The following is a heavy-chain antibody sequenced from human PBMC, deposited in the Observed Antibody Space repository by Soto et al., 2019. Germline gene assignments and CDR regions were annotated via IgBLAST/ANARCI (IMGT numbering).Heavy chain of an antibody. CDR1: GFTVSSNY. D-gene: IGHD3-3*02. J-gene: IGHJ6*02. CDR3: ARDHFPPYYYGMDV. Sequence: LRLSCAASGFTVSSNYMSWVRQAPGKGLEWVSVIYSGGSTYYADSVKGRFTISRDNSKNTLYLQMNSLRAEDTAVYYCARDHFPPYYYGMDVWGQGTTVTVSS. V-gene: IGHV3-53*01. CDR2: IYSGGST.